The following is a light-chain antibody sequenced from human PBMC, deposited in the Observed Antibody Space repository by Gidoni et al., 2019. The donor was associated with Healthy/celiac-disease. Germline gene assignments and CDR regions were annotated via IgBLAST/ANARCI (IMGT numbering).Light chain of an antibody. Sequence: EIVMTQSPATLSVSPGERATPSCRASQRVSSNLAWYQQKPGQAPRLRIYGASTRATGIPARFSGSGSGTEFTLTISSLQSEDFAVYYCQQYNNWPPLTFGGGTKVEIK. CDR3: QQYNNWPPLT. V-gene: IGKV3-15*01. CDR1: QRVSSN. CDR2: GAS. J-gene: IGKJ4*01.